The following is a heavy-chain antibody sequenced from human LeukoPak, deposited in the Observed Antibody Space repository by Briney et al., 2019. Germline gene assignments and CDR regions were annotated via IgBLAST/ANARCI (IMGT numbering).Heavy chain of an antibody. CDR1: GFTVGSST. CDR3: ARGGSYFDISGYYFY. Sequence: GGSLRLSCAASGFTVGSSTMSWVRQAPGKGLEWVSIIYSGGSTSYADSVKGRFTISRDNSKNTLYLQMNSLRTEDTAVYYCARGGSYFDISGYYFYWGQGTLVTVSS. D-gene: IGHD3-22*01. CDR2: IYSGGST. V-gene: IGHV3-66*01. J-gene: IGHJ4*02.